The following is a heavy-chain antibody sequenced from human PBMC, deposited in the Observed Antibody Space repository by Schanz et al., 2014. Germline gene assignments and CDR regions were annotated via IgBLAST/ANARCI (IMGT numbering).Heavy chain of an antibody. Sequence: QLQMQESGPGLVKPSETLSLTCSVSGDSISSTSYYWGWIRQPPGKGLEWIGSIYYSGSTNYNPSPKRRDAISVTAPGTDVPRTRPSGTAADTGVYYCARQYSGWSGFDPWGQGIRVTVSS. J-gene: IGHJ5*02. D-gene: IGHD6-19*01. V-gene: IGHV4-39*01. CDR1: GDSISSTSYY. CDR2: IYYSGST. CDR3: ARQYSGWSGFDP.